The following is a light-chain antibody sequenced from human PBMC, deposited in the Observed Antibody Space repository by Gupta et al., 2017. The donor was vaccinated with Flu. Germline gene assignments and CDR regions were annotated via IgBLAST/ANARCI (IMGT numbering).Light chain of an antibody. CDR2: GAS. J-gene: IGKJ4*01. V-gene: IGKV3-15*01. CDR1: QSVSVN. Sequence: EVIMTQSTATLSASQGERATLSCRASQSVSVNLAWYQQKPGQAPRLVIHGASTRATGIPARFSGSGSGTYFTLTISSLHAEDFAVYYCQQYNTCPPLTFGGGTKVEIK. CDR3: QQYNTCPPLT.